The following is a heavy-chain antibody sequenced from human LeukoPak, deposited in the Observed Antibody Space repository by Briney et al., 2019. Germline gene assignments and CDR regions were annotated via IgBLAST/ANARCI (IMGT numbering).Heavy chain of an antibody. CDR2: VKGDGTFT. CDR3: VRDGDDYNFDY. J-gene: IGHJ4*02. CDR1: GFTFSNYW. Sequence: GGSLRLSCAASGFTFSNYWMHWVRQAPGKGLVWVSRVKGDGTFTNYADSVKGRFTISRDNAQYTLYLQMHSLRAEDTAIYYCVRDGDDYNFDYWGQGSLVTVSS. V-gene: IGHV3-74*01. D-gene: IGHD5-24*01.